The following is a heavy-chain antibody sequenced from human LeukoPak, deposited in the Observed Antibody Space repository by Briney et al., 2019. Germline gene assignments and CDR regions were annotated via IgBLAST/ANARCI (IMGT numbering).Heavy chain of an antibody. CDR3: ARGDPSSTSCYDY. D-gene: IGHD2-2*01. CDR1: GGSISSGGYY. CDR2: IYHSGST. J-gene: IGHJ4*02. Sequence: PSQTLSLTCTVSGGSISSGGYYWSWIRQPPGKGLEWIGYIYHSGSTYYNPSLKSRVTISVDRSKNQFSLKLSSVTAADTAVYYCARGDPSSTSCYDYWGQGTLVTVSS. V-gene: IGHV4-30-2*01.